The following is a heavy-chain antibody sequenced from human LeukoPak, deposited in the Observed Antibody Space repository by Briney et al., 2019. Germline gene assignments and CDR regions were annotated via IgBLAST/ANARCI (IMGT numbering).Heavy chain of an antibody. J-gene: IGHJ6*04. Sequence: GGSLRLSCTASEFTFGDYAISWVRQAPGKGLEWLGFIRSKDNDGTTDYAASVKGRFIISRDDSKSVAYLEMNDLKIEDTAVYYCTRDRWGGGYISCGMDVWGKGTTVTISS. CDR3: TRDRWGGGYISCGMDV. CDR1: EFTFGDYA. D-gene: IGHD5-12*01. CDR2: IRSKDNDGTT. V-gene: IGHV3-49*04.